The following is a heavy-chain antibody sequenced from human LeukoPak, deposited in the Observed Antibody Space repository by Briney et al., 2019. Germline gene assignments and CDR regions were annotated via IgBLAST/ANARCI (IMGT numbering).Heavy chain of an antibody. D-gene: IGHD6-25*01. CDR3: ARERTPGSGYGVDY. J-gene: IGHJ4*02. CDR2: INPNINGT. Sequence: ASVKVSCKAPGYTFTGYYMHWVRQAPGQGLEWMGWINPNINGTNYAQKFQGRVTMTGDRSISTAYMELSRLRSDDTAVYYCARERTPGSGYGVDYWGQGTVVTVSS. V-gene: IGHV1-2*02. CDR1: GYTFTGYY.